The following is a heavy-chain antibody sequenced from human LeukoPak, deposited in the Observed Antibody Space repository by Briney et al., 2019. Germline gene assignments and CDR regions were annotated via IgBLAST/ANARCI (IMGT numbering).Heavy chain of an antibody. CDR2: IYYSGST. J-gene: IGHJ3*02. Sequence: SETLSLTCTVSGGSISSYYWSWIRQPPGKGLEWIGYIYYSGSTNYNPSLKSRVTISVDTSKNQFSLKLSSVTAADTAVYYCAGTTMTTLHAFDIWGQGTMVTVSS. D-gene: IGHD4-17*01. CDR1: GGSISSYY. V-gene: IGHV4-59*01. CDR3: AGTTMTTLHAFDI.